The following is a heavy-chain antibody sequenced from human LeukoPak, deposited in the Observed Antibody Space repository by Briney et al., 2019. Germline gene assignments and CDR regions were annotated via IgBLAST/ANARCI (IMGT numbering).Heavy chain of an antibody. Sequence: GSLRLSCAASGFTFSSYWMTWVRQPPGKGLEWIGEINHSGSTNYNPSLKSRVTISVDTSKNQFSLKLSSVTAADTAVYYCARPARPSYYYDSSGDAFDYWGQGTLVTVSS. J-gene: IGHJ4*02. CDR1: GFTFSSYW. CDR2: INHSGST. CDR3: ARPARPSYYYDSSGDAFDY. V-gene: IGHV4-34*01. D-gene: IGHD3-22*01.